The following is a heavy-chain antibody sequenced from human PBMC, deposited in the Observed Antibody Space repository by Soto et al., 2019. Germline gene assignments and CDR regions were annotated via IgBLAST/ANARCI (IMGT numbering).Heavy chain of an antibody. CDR2: INAGNGNT. CDR1: GYTFTSYA. Sequence: QVQLVQSGAEVKKPGASVKVSCKASGYTFTSYAMHWVRQAPGQRLEWMGWINAGNGNTKYSQKFQGRVTITRDTSASTAYMELSSLRSEDTAVYYCARPTMATITGESPPFDYWGQGTLVTVSS. D-gene: IGHD5-12*01. J-gene: IGHJ4*02. V-gene: IGHV1-3*01. CDR3: ARPTMATITGESPPFDY.